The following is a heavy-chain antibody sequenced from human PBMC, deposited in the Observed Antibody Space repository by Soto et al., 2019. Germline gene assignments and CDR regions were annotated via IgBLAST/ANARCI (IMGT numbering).Heavy chain of an antibody. CDR2: IWYDGSQK. D-gene: IGHD3-16*01. V-gene: IGHV3-33*01. Sequence: QVQLVESGGGVVQPGRSLRLSCAASGFSFSKYGMDWVRQAPGKGLEWVAVIWYDGSQKYYGDSVKGRFTISRDNSKNTLYLQMNSLRGEDTAVYYCARTGDLSFFLDYWGQGTLVTVSS. CDR1: GFSFSKYG. CDR3: ARTGDLSFFLDY. J-gene: IGHJ4*02.